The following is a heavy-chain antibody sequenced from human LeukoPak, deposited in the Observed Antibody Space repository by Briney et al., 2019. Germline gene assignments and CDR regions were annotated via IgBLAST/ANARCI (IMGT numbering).Heavy chain of an antibody. V-gene: IGHV3-9*01. J-gene: IGHJ4*02. CDR3: ACVTSGDPMN. D-gene: IGHD4-17*01. CDR1: GFTFDDYA. Sequence: GGSLRLSCPASGFTFDDYAMHWVRQAPGKGLEWVSGISWNSGSIGYADSVKGRFTISRDNVENSLYLQMNSLRAEDTALYYCACVTSGDPMNWDQGTLVTASS. CDR2: ISWNSGSI.